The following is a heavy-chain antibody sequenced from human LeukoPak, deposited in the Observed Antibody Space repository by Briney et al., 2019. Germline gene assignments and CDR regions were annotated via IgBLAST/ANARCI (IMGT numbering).Heavy chain of an antibody. Sequence: SETLSLTCTVSGGSMSSGSSHWGWIRQPPGKGLEWIGTIYYSGSTYYNPSLKSRVTISADTSKNQFSLKLSSVTAADTAVYYCARTRGYSGYVDAFDIWGQGTMVTVFS. CDR3: ARTRGYSGYVDAFDI. CDR2: IYYSGST. CDR1: GGSMSSGSSH. J-gene: IGHJ3*02. D-gene: IGHD5-12*01. V-gene: IGHV4-39*01.